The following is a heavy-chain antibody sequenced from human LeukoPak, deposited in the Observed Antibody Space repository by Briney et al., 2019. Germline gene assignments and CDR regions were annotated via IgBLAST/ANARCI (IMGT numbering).Heavy chain of an antibody. V-gene: IGHV4-38-2*02. Sequence: SETLSLTCTVSGGSISSGYYWGWIRQPPGKGLEWIGSIYHSGSTYYNPSLKSRVTISVDTSKNQFSLKLSSVTAADTAVYYCARSPKSRHDSSGYYFDYWGQGTLVTVSS. D-gene: IGHD3-22*01. J-gene: IGHJ4*02. CDR3: ARSPKSRHDSSGYYFDY. CDR2: IYHSGST. CDR1: GGSISSGYY.